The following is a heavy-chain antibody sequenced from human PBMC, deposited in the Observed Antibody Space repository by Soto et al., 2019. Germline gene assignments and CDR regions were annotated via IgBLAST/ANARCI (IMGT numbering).Heavy chain of an antibody. J-gene: IGHJ6*02. CDR2: IWYDGSNK. CDR3: ARTGYSSSWEEAGMGV. CDR1: GFTFSSYG. V-gene: IGHV3-33*01. Sequence: GGSLRLSCAASGFTFSSYGMHWVRQAPGKGLEWVAVIWYDGSNKYYADSVKGRFTISRDNSKNTLYLQMNSLRAEDTAVYYWARTGYSSSWEEAGMGVWGQGTTVTVSS. D-gene: IGHD6-13*01.